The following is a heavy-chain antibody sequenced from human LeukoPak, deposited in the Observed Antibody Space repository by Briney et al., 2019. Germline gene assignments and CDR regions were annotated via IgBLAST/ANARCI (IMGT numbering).Heavy chain of an antibody. CDR3: ARHVHSTPMIVVVITPPYLPDFDV. CDR2: IYYSGST. D-gene: IGHD3-22*01. Sequence: SETLSLTCTVSGGSISTSSYYWGWVRQPPGKGLEWIGSIYYSGSTNYSPSLKSRVTISVDTSKNQFSLKLRSVTAADTAVYYCARHVHSTPMIVVVITPPYLPDFDVWGRGTLVTVSS. CDR1: GGSISTSSYY. J-gene: IGHJ2*01. V-gene: IGHV4-39*01.